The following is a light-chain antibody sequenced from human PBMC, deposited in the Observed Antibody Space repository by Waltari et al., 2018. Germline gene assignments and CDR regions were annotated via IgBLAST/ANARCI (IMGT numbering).Light chain of an antibody. CDR2: EVS. V-gene: IGLV2-14*01. J-gene: IGLJ1*01. CDR1: SSDVGGYNY. Sequence: QSALTQPASVSGSPGQSITISCTGTSSDVGGYNYVSWYQQHPGKAPKPMISEVSSRASGVCNVFSGSKSGTAASLTISGLQAEDEADYYCISYTSSSYYVFVTGTKVTVL. CDR3: ISYTSSSYYV.